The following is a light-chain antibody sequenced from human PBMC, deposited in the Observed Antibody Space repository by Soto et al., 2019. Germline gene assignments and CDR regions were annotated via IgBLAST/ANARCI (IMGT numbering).Light chain of an antibody. V-gene: IGKV3-20*01. J-gene: IGKJ1*01. CDR3: QQYGSSPPWT. Sequence: EIVLTQSPGTLSLSPGERATLSCRASQSVSSSYSAWYQQKPGQAPRLRNYGASSRATGIPDRFSGSGSGTDFTLTISRLEPEDVAVYYCQQYGSSPPWTFGQGTKVEIK. CDR1: QSVSSSY. CDR2: GAS.